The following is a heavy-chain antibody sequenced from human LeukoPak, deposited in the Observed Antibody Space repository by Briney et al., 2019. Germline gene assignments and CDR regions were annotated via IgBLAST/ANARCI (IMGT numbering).Heavy chain of an antibody. CDR3: AREGRSSTPGY. CDR1: GGTIRSYY. CDR2: ISSSGNT. V-gene: IGHV4-4*07. D-gene: IGHD2-15*01. J-gene: IGHJ4*01. Sequence: SETLSFTCSVSGGTIRSYYWSWIRQPAGKQLEWIGRISSSGNTDYNPSLKSRLTMSVDTSKNQFSLKLNSVTAADTAVYYCAREGRSSTPGYWGQGTLVTVSS.